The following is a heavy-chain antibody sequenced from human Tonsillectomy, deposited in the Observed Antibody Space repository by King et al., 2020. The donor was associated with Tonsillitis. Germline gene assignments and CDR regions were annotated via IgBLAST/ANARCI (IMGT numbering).Heavy chain of an antibody. CDR3: VKLTYDSSAYPF. V-gene: IGHV3-64*05. J-gene: IGHJ4*02. CDR2: ISSNGGST. CDR1: GFTFSYDT. D-gene: IGHD3-22*01. Sequence: VQLVESGGGLVQPGGSLRLACSASGFTFSYDTMHWVRQAPVKGLEYVSAISSNGGSTYYADSVKGRFTISRDDSKNTLYVQMSSLRAEDTAVYYCVKLTYDSSAYPFWGQGTLVTVSS.